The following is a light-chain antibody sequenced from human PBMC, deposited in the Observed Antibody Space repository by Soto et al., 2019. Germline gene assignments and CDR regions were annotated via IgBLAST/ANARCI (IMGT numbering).Light chain of an antibody. J-gene: IGLJ1*01. CDR1: SIDVGSYKY. Sequence: QSALTQPASVSGSPGQSVTISCTGTSIDVGSYKYVSWYQQHPGKAPKLMIYDVSNRPSGVSNRFSGSKSGNTASLTISGLQAEDEADYYCNSYTTSSTLVFGTGTKLTVL. CDR2: DVS. V-gene: IGLV2-14*03. CDR3: NSYTTSSTLV.